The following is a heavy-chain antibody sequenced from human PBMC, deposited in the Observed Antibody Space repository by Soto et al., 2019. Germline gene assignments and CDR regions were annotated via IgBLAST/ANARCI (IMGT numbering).Heavy chain of an antibody. CDR1: GFTFSSYA. CDR2: ISGSGGST. J-gene: IGHJ3*02. CDR3: AKAVGSSSWYDAFDI. V-gene: IGHV3-23*01. D-gene: IGHD6-13*01. Sequence: GGSLRLSCAASGFTFSSYAMSWVRQAPGKGLEWVSAISGSGGSTYYADSVKGRFTISKDNSKNTLYLQMNSLRAEDTAVYYCAKAVGSSSWYDAFDIWGQGTMVNVSS.